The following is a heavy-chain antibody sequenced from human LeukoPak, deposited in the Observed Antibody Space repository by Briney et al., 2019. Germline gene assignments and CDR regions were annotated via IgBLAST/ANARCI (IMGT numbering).Heavy chain of an antibody. Sequence: PSETLSLTCTVSGGSISSYYWSWIRQPPGKGLEWIGFVFYSGSTNYNPSLKSRVTMSVDTSKNQFSLKLSSVTAADAAVYYCARDLRSVGFDIWGQGTMVTVSS. CDR2: VFYSGST. CDR1: GGSISSYY. J-gene: IGHJ3*02. V-gene: IGHV4-59*01. CDR3: ARDLRSVGFDI. D-gene: IGHD2-15*01.